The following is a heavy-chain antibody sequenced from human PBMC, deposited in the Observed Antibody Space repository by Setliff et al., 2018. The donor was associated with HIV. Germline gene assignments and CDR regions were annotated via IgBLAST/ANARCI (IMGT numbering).Heavy chain of an antibody. D-gene: IGHD3-22*01. CDR2: IYHSGIV. V-gene: IGHV4-34*01. Sequence: PSETLSLTCAVYGAPFNGYYWAWIRQSPAKGLEWIGEIYHSGIVNYNPSLQSRVTISTDTSKNQFSLKLSSVTAADTAVFYCARLTTTYYYDSSAYYHPVWGQGTLVTVSS. J-gene: IGHJ4*02. CDR3: ARLTTTYYYDSSAYYHPV. CDR1: GAPFNGYY.